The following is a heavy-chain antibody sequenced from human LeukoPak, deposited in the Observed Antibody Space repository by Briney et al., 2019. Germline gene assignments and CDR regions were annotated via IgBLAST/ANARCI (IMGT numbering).Heavy chain of an antibody. V-gene: IGHV4-39*07. J-gene: IGHJ4*02. D-gene: IGHD3-16*01. CDR3: AREGDGALAWGALYY. CDR1: GGSISYSNYY. CDR2: IYYSGST. Sequence: PSETLSLTRTVSGGSISYSNYYWGWLRQSPGKGLEWIGSIYYSGSTYYNPSLKSRVTISVDTSKNHFSLKLSSVTAADTAVYYCAREGDGALAWGALYYWGRGTLVTVSS.